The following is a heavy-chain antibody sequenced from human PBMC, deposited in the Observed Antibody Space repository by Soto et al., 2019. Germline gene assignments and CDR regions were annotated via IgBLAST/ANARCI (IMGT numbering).Heavy chain of an antibody. D-gene: IGHD6-19*01. CDR2: ISGSGGST. CDR3: AKERRIAVTGPSDY. Sequence: PGESLRLSCAASGFTFSSYAMSWVRQAPGKGLEWVSAISGSGGSTYYADSVKGRFTISRDNSKNTLYLQMNSLRAEDTAVYYCAKERRIAVTGPSDYWGQGTLVTVSS. V-gene: IGHV3-23*01. J-gene: IGHJ4*02. CDR1: GFTFSSYA.